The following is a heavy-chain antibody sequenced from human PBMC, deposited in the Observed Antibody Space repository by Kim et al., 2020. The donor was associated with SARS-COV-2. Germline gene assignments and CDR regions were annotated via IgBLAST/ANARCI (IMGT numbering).Heavy chain of an antibody. D-gene: IGHD3-3*01. J-gene: IGHJ4*02. CDR2: ISYDGSNK. Sequence: GGSLRRSCAASGFTFSSYAMHWVRQAPGKGLEWVAVISYDGSNKYYVDSVKGRFTISRDNSKNTLYLQMNSLRAEDTAVYYCARGGAFLEWLLLVPYFDYWGQGTLVTVSS. CDR3: ARGGAFLEWLLLVPYFDY. V-gene: IGHV3-30*04. CDR1: GFTFSSYA.